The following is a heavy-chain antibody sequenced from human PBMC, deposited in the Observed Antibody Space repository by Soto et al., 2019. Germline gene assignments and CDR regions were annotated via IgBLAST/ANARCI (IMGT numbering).Heavy chain of an antibody. Sequence: EVQLVESGGGLVKPGGSLRLSCAASGFTFSTDTMNWVRQAPGKGLEWVSSISAGGRSIYYADSLKGRSTVSKDNAKNSLYLQMNSLRAEDTAVYYCARSTPGNPFDIWGQGTMVTVSS. CDR1: GFTFSTDT. V-gene: IGHV3-21*01. CDR3: ARSTPGNPFDI. D-gene: IGHD3-10*01. CDR2: ISAGGRSI. J-gene: IGHJ3*02.